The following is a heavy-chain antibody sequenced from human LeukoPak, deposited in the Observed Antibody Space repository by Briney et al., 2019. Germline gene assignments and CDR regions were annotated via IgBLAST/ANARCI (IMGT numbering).Heavy chain of an antibody. D-gene: IGHD4-23*01. CDR1: GYSFSTYW. J-gene: IGHJ3*02. V-gene: IGHV5-51*01. CDR3: ARLLGLKVVTPDDEAFDI. CDR2: IYPGDSDT. Sequence: GESLKISCKGPGYSFSTYWIAWVRQLPGEGLEWMGFIYPGDSDTRYNPSFQGQVTMSADKSISTAYLQWSSLKASDTAMYYCARLLGLKVVTPDDEAFDIWGQGTMVTVSS.